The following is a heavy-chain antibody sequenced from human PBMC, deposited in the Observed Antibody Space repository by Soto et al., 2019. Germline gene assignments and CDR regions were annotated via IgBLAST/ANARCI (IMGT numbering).Heavy chain of an antibody. D-gene: IGHD3-3*01. J-gene: IGHJ4*02. V-gene: IGHV3-30*18. CDR1: GFTFSTYA. Sequence: PGGSLRLSCAASGFTFSTYAMHWVRQAPGKGLEWVALMSYDGSNKYYADSVKGRFTISRDYSKNTLYLQMNSLRPEDTAVYYCAKDYYDFWNGCGTVDYWGQGTLVTVSS. CDR3: AKDYYDFWNGCGTVDY. CDR2: MSYDGSNK.